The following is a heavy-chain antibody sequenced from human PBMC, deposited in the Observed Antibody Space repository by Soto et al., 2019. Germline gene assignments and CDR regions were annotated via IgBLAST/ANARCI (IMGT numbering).Heavy chain of an antibody. J-gene: IGHJ6*02. CDR1: GYGFTSYW. CDR2: IDPSDSYT. D-gene: IGHD4-4*01. V-gene: IGHV5-10-1*01. Sequence: PGESLKISCTGSGYGFTSYWISWVRQMPGKGLEWMGRIDPSDSYTNYSPSFQGHVTISADKSITTAYLQWSSLKASDTALYYCASFSNYPYYYGMDVWGQGTTVTVSS. CDR3: ASFSNYPYYYGMDV.